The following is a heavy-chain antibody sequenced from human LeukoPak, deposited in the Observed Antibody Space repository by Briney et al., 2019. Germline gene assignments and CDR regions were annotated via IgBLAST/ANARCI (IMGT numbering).Heavy chain of an antibody. Sequence: GASVKVSCKASGYTFSDYYIHWVRQAPGQGLEWMGIINPSGGSTNYAQKFQGRVTMTRDTSTSTVYMELSSLRSEDTAVYYCARGPRITLVRGGQRYYYMDVWGKGTTVTISS. CDR1: GYTFSDYY. J-gene: IGHJ6*03. CDR3: ARGPRITLVRGGQRYYYMDV. D-gene: IGHD3-10*01. V-gene: IGHV1-46*01. CDR2: INPSGGST.